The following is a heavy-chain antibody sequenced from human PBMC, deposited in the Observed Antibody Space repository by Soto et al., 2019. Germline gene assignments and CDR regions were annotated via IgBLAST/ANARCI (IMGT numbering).Heavy chain of an antibody. Sequence: QEQLLHSGAEVKKPGPSLRVSCKTSGYTFTDYDINWGGQALGRGLGWLGWLNANSGETGYAQRFQGRVTMTRSASLSTAYLELSSLRSEDTAVYYCARVAVAARPRWYNWFDPWGQGTLVTVSS. CDR2: LNANSGET. V-gene: IGHV1-8*01. CDR1: GYTFTDYD. J-gene: IGHJ5*02. CDR3: ARVAVAARPRWYNWFDP. D-gene: IGHD2-15*01.